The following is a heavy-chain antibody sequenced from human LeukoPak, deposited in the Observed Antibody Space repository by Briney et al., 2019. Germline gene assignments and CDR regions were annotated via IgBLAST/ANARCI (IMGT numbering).Heavy chain of an antibody. D-gene: IGHD3-10*01. Sequence: PGGSLRLSCAASGFNVISNYMSWVRQAPGKGLEWVSVIYSGESTYYAASVKGRFTISRDRTKNMLYLQMNNLRAEDTATYYCAIIHSYGHAWGQGTLVTVSS. CDR2: IYSGEST. V-gene: IGHV3-66*01. CDR1: GFNVISNY. J-gene: IGHJ5*02. CDR3: AIIHSYGHA.